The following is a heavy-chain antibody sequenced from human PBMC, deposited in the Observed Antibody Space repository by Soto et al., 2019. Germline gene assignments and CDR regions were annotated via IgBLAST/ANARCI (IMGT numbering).Heavy chain of an antibody. CDR1: GVTFSSET. Sequence: QVQLVQSGADVKKPGSSVKVSCQASGVTFSSETLGWVRQAPGQGLEWVGGIIPLFGTASYAQKCQGRVTITADDSTSTVYMELSSLRSDDTAVYFCATELGENPASPWDAWGQGTLVTVSS. D-gene: IGHD3-10*01. CDR3: ATELGENPASPWDA. J-gene: IGHJ5*02. V-gene: IGHV1-69*01. CDR2: IIPLFGTA.